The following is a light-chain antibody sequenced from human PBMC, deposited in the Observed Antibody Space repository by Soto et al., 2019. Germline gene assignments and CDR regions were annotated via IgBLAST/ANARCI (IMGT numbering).Light chain of an antibody. J-gene: IGKJ5*01. CDR1: QSIGSN. CDR3: QQYNTWSLIT. V-gene: IGKV3-15*01. CDR2: GAS. Sequence: EIVMTQSPATLSVSPGDTATLPCRASQSIGSNVGWYQQKPGQAPRLLIYGASTRATGISARFSGSGSGTEFSLTISSLQSEDLAVYYCQQYNTWSLITFGQGTRLEIK.